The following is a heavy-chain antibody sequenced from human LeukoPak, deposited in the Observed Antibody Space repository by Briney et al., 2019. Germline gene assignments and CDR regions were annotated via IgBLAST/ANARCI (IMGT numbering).Heavy chain of an antibody. CDR1: GFTFSSYG. V-gene: IGHV3-33*01. D-gene: IGHD2-15*01. Sequence: GGSLRLSCAAPGFTFSSYGMHWVRQAPGKGLEWVAVIWYDGSNKYYADSVKGRFTISRDNSKNTLYLQMNSLRAEDTAVYYCARSAHCSGGSCYSPFDYWGQGTLVTVSS. J-gene: IGHJ4*02. CDR3: ARSAHCSGGSCYSPFDY. CDR2: IWYDGSNK.